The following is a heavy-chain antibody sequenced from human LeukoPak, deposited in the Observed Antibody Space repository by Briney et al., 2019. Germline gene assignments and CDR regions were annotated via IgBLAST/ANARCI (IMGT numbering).Heavy chain of an antibody. CDR3: ASNKYPVQAFDV. Sequence: PSETLSLTCAVYGGSFNDYYWSWIRQSPGTGLEWIGEIHHSGSTNYNSSLESRVTMSIDTSNNQFSLKLTSVTAADTAVYYRASNKYPVQAFDVWGQGTMVTVSS. CDR2: IHHSGST. V-gene: IGHV4-34*01. CDR1: GGSFNDYY. J-gene: IGHJ3*01. D-gene: IGHD2/OR15-2a*01.